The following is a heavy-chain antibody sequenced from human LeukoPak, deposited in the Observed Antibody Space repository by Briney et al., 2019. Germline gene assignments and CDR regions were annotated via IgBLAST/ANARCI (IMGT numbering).Heavy chain of an antibody. CDR2: IDPTDSYT. D-gene: IGHD6-6*01. V-gene: IGHV5-10-1*01. CDR1: GYIFTSYW. CDR3: ARRGRSSSNFDF. J-gene: IGHJ4*02. Sequence: GESLRISCKGSGYIFTSYWITWVRQMPGKGLEWMGMIDPTDSYTNYSPSFQGHVTISTDKSISTAYLQWSSLKASDTAIYYCARRGRSSSNFDFWGQGTLVTVSS.